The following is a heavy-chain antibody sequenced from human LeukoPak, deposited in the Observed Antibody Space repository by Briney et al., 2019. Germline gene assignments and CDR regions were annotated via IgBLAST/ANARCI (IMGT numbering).Heavy chain of an antibody. CDR1: GFTLSSYD. V-gene: IGHV3-30*02. CDR3: AKERDTSMFTFDY. D-gene: IGHD5-18*01. J-gene: IGHJ4*02. Sequence: GRSLRLSCAASGFTLSSYDMHWVLRAPAKGLEGVAFIRYDGSNKYYADTVKGRFTISRDNSKNTLYLQMNSRRAEATAVYYCAKERDTSMFTFDYWGQGTLVTVSS. CDR2: IRYDGSNK.